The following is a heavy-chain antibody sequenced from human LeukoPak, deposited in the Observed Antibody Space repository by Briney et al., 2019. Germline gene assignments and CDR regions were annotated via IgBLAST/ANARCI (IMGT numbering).Heavy chain of an antibody. V-gene: IGHV1-2*02. CDR1: GYTFTGSY. J-gene: IGHJ4*02. CDR2: INPNSGGT. Sequence: ASVNGSSKASGYTFTGSYMHSVRQAPGQGLEWMGWINPNSGGTNYTQKFQGRVTMTRDTSISTAYMELRSLRSDDTAVYYCGRALYEQWVVFDYWGQGTLVTVSS. CDR3: GRALYEQWVVFDY. D-gene: IGHD6-19*01.